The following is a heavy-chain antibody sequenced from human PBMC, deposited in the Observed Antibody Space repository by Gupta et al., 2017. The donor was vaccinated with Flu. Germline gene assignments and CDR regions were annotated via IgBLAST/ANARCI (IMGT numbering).Heavy chain of an antibody. Sequence: QVQLVDSGGGLVKPGGSLRLSCPASGFTFSDYYMSWIRQDPGKGLEWVSCISTTGSSVHYADSVKGRFTISRDNAKNSLYLQMNSLRAEDTAVYYCARGGVRWFDPWGQGTLVTVSS. CDR1: GFTFSDYY. CDR2: ISTTGSSV. D-gene: IGHD3-10*01. CDR3: ARGGVRWFDP. V-gene: IGHV3-11*01. J-gene: IGHJ5*02.